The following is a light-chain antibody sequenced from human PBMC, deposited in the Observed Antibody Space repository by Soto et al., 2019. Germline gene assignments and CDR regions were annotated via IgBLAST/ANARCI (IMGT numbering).Light chain of an antibody. CDR1: RSNIGLDYD. CDR2: RNS. V-gene: IGLV1-40*01. CDR3: QSFDSILTGSV. Sequence: SVLTQPPSVSGAPGQRGTISCTWNRSNIGLDYDVHWYQQLPGTAPKLLIYRNSNRPSGVPDRFSGSKSATSASLAITGLQAEDEADYYCQSFDSILTGSVFGTGTRSPS. J-gene: IGLJ1*01.